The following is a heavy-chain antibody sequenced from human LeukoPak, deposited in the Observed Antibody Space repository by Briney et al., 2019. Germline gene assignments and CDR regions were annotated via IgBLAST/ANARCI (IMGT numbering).Heavy chain of an antibody. CDR2: IYYSGST. CDR1: GGSISSGGYY. D-gene: IGHD3-22*01. CDR3: ARSSGYDSTDFDY. J-gene: IGHJ4*02. V-gene: IGHV4-31*03. Sequence: SETLSLTCTVSGGSISSGGYYWSWIRQHPGKGLEWIGYIYYSGSTYYNPSLKSRVTISVDMSKNQFSLKLSSVTAADTAVYYCARSSGYDSTDFDYWGQGTLVTVSS.